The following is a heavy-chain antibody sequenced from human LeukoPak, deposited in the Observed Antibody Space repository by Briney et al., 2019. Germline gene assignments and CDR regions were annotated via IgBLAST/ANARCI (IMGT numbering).Heavy chain of an antibody. CDR3: SRDPRHSDY. V-gene: IGHV3-23*01. CDR1: GFTFSSYG. CDR2: ISGSGGST. Sequence: GGSLRLSCAGSGFTFSSYGMSWVRQAPGKGLEWVSGISGSGGSTYYADSVKGRFTISRDNAKNSLYLHMNSLTVEDTAVYYCSRDPRHSDYWGQGTLVTVSS. J-gene: IGHJ4*02.